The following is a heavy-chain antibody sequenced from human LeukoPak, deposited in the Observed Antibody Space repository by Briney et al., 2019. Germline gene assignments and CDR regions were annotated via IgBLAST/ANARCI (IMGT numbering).Heavy chain of an antibody. Sequence: PGGSLRLSCAASGFTFSSYAMSWVRQAPGKGLEWVANIKQDGSEKYYVDSVKGRFTISRDNAKNSLYLQMNSLRAEDTAVYYCVTGPLFDYWGQGTLVTVSS. CDR3: VTGPLFDY. CDR1: GFTFSSYA. V-gene: IGHV3-7*01. J-gene: IGHJ4*02. CDR2: IKQDGSEK.